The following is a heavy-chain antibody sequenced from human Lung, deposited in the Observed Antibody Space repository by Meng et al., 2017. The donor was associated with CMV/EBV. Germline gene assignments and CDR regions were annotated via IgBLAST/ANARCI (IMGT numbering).Heavy chain of an antibody. CDR3: ARDQEIWAGYYYYGMDV. CDR2: ISYDGSNK. J-gene: IGHJ6*02. D-gene: IGHD5-24*01. CDR1: GFTFSSYA. Sequence: SCAASGFTFSSYAMHWVRQAPGKGLEWVAVISYDGSNKYYADSVKGRFTISRDNSKNTLYLQMNSLRAEDTAVYYCARDQEIWAGYYYYGMDVWXQGTTVTVSS. V-gene: IGHV3-30*04.